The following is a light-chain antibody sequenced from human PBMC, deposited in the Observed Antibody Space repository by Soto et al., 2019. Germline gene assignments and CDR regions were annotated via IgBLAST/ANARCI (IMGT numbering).Light chain of an antibody. CDR3: QQYDTSPRT. CDR2: GAS. J-gene: IGKJ1*01. V-gene: IGKV3-20*01. CDR1: QSVNSDY. Sequence: EIVLTQSPGTQSLSPGERATLSCRASQSVNSDYLAWYQQKPGQGPRVLMYGASSRATGIPDRFSGSGSGTDFTLTISRLEPEDFAVYYCQQYDTSPRTFGQGTKVEIK.